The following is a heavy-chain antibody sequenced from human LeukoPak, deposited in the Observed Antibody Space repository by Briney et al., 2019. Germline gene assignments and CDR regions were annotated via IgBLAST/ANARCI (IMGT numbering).Heavy chain of an antibody. CDR2: ISGSSGSI. Sequence: PGGSLRLSCAGSGFTFSTYSMNWVRQAPGKGLEWVSSISGSSGSIYYADSVKDRFTISRDNAENSLYLQMNSLRAEDTAVYYCAKDLMVRGVSVNWGQGTLVTVSS. CDR1: GFTFSTYS. V-gene: IGHV3-21*06. CDR3: AKDLMVRGVSVN. D-gene: IGHD3-10*01. J-gene: IGHJ4*02.